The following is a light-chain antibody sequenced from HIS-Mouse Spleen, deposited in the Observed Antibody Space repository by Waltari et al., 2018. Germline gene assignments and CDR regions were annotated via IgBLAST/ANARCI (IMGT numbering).Light chain of an antibody. Sequence: SYELTQPPSVSVYPGQTARITCSGDELPKKYAYWYQQKSGQAPVLVIYEDSKRPSGIPERFSGSSSGTMATVTISGAQVDDEADYYCYSTDSSGNHRVFGGGTKLTVL. J-gene: IGLJ2*01. CDR1: ELPKKY. CDR2: EDS. V-gene: IGLV3-10*01. CDR3: YSTDSSGNHRV.